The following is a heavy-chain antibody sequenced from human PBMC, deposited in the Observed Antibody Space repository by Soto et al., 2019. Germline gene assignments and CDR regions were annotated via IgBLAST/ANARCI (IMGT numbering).Heavy chain of an antibody. D-gene: IGHD3-10*01. J-gene: IGHJ6*02. CDR2: INNRGNT. Sequence: SETLSLTCAVDGSPVTTYYCTWIRQPPWKGLEWVGEINNRGNTNYNPSLKSRLTVSLDTSKTQFSLKLTSVTAAETAVYYCLMVTYSGMDVWGQGTTVTVCS. CDR3: LMVTYSGMDV. CDR1: GSPVTTYY. V-gene: IGHV4-34*01.